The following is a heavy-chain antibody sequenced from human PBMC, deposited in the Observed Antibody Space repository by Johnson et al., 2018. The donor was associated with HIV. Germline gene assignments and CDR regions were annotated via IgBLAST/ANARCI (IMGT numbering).Heavy chain of an antibody. CDR1: GFSFSDHY. Sequence: QVQLVESGGGLVKPGGSLRLSCAASGFSFSDHYMSWIRQAPGKGLEWVSYISSSGSTIYYADSVTGRFTVSRDNAKNSLYLQMNSLRAVDTALYYCAKAAVGIAAAGGAFDIWGQGTMVTVSS. CDR2: ISSSGSTI. J-gene: IGHJ3*02. D-gene: IGHD6-13*01. CDR3: AKAAVGIAAAGGAFDI. V-gene: IGHV3-11*01.